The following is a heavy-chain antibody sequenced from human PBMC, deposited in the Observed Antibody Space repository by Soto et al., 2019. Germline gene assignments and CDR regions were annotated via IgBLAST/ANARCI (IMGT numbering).Heavy chain of an antibody. CDR3: ARALRVLEWLLAPGYYGMDV. J-gene: IGHJ6*02. D-gene: IGHD3-3*01. CDR2: IYSGGST. V-gene: IGHV3-53*01. CDR1: GFTVSSNY. Sequence: GGSMTLSSAASGFTVSSNYMSWVRPAQGKGLGWVSVIYSGGSTYYADSVKCRFTISRDNSKNTLYLQINSLRAEDTAVYYCARALRVLEWLLAPGYYGMDVWGQGTTVTVSS.